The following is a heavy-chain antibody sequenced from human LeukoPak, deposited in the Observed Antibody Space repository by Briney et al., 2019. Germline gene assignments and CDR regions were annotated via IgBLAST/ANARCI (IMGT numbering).Heavy chain of an antibody. Sequence: ASVKVSRKASGYTFTSYGISWVRQAPGQGLEWMGWISAYNGNTNYAQKLQGRVTMTTDTSTSTAYMELRSLRSDDTAVYYCARDLTVVPAATNWFDPWGQGTLVTVSS. J-gene: IGHJ5*02. CDR2: ISAYNGNT. D-gene: IGHD2-2*01. V-gene: IGHV1-18*01. CDR1: GYTFTSYG. CDR3: ARDLTVVPAATNWFDP.